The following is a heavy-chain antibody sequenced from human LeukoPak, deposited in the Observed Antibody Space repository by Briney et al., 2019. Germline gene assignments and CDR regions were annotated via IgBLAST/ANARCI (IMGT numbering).Heavy chain of an antibody. J-gene: IGHJ4*02. CDR3: ARDRRDGYNDC. Sequence: GGSLRLSCAASGFTFSSYSMNWVRQAPGKGLEWVSSISSSSSYIYYADSVKGRFTISRDNAKNSLYLQMNSLRAEDTAVYYCARDRRDGYNDCWGQGTLVSVSS. CDR2: ISSSSSYI. V-gene: IGHV3-21*01. D-gene: IGHD5-24*01. CDR1: GFTFSSYS.